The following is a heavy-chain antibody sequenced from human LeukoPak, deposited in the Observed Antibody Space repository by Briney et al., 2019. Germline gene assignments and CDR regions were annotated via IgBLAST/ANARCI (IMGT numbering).Heavy chain of an antibody. CDR2: ISGSGGST. Sequence: PGGSLRLSCAASGFTFSSYAMSWVRQAPGKGLEWASAISGSGGSTYYADSVKGRFTISRDNSKSTLYLQMNSLRAEDTAVYYCAKSDPYDSSGYYVGYYFDYWGQGTLVTVSS. CDR1: GFTFSSYA. CDR3: AKSDPYDSSGYYVGYYFDY. D-gene: IGHD3-22*01. V-gene: IGHV3-23*01. J-gene: IGHJ4*02.